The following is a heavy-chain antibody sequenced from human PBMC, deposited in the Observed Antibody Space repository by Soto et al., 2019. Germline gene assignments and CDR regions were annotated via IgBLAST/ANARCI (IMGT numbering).Heavy chain of an antibody. CDR3: ARGREAAARLDY. D-gene: IGHD2-2*01. CDR2: INHSGST. Sequence: SETLSLTCAVYGGSFSGYFWSWIRQPPGKGLEWIGEINHSGSTNYNPSLKSRVTISVDTSKNQFSLKLSSVTAADTAVYYCARGREAAARLDYWGQGTLVTVSS. J-gene: IGHJ4*02. V-gene: IGHV4-34*01. CDR1: GGSFSGYF.